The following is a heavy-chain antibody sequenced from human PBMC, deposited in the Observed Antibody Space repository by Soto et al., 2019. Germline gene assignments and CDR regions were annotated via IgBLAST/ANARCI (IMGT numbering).Heavy chain of an antibody. J-gene: IGHJ5*02. CDR2: ISAYNGNT. CDR3: ARDCYDFWSGYYTATINWFDP. V-gene: IGHV1-18*04. Sequence: QVQLVQSGAEVKKPGASVKVYCKASGYTFTSYGISWVRQAPGQGLEWMGGISAYNGNTNYAQKLQGRVTMTTDTSTSTAYRELRGRKSVVTGVYYCARDCYDFWSGYYTATINWFDPWGQETLVIVAS. D-gene: IGHD3-3*01. CDR1: GYTFTSYG.